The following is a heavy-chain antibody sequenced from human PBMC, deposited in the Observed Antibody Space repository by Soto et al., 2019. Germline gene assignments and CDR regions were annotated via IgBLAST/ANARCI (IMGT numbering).Heavy chain of an antibody. CDR2: ISAYNGNT. J-gene: IGHJ4*02. V-gene: IGHV1-18*04. D-gene: IGHD3-22*01. Sequence: ASVKVSCKASGYTFTSYGISWVGQAPGQGLEWMGWISAYNGNTNYAQKLQGRVTMTTDTSTSTAYMELRSLRSDDTAVYYCARVLDYYDSSGYYDYWGQGTLVTAPQ. CDR3: ARVLDYYDSSGYYDY. CDR1: GYTFTSYG.